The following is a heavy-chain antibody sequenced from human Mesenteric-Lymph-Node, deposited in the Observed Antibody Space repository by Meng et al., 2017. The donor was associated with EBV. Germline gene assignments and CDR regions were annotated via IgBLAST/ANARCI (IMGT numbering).Heavy chain of an antibody. CDR2: IYHFGSP. V-gene: IGHV4-30-2*01. CDR1: GGSVSSGGYS. CDR3: ARRGIAEGFDF. J-gene: IGHJ4*02. Sequence: QLQLQESGSASVKPSQTLSLTCAVSGGSVSSGGYSWSWIRQPPGKGLEWIGYIYHFGSPNYNPSLKSRVTISVDRSKNQFSLNLTSMTAADTAVYYCARRGIAEGFDFWGQGTLVTVSS.